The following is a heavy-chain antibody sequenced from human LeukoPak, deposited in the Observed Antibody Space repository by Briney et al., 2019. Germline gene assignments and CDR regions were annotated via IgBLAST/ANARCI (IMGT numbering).Heavy chain of an antibody. CDR1: GYTFVSQG. CDR2: ISAYNGNT. J-gene: IGHJ4*02. V-gene: IGHV1-18*01. CDR3: ARTLKLDCSSTSCLPGFDY. D-gene: IGHD2-2*01. Sequence: ASVKVSCKASGYTFVSQGINWVRQAPGQGLEWMGWISAYNGNTNYAQKLQGRVTMTTDTSTSTAYMELRSLRSDDTAVYYCARTLKLDCSSTSCLPGFDYWGQGTLVTVSS.